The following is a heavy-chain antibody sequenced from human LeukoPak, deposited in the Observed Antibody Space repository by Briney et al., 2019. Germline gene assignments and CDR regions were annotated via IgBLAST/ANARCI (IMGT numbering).Heavy chain of an antibody. CDR3: ARDRWYSSSWSNWFGP. Sequence: SETLSLTCAVYGGSFSGYYWSWIRQPPGKGLEWIGEINHSGSTNYNPSLKSRVTISVDTSKNQFSLKLSSVTAADTAVYYCARDRWYSSSWSNWFGPWGQGTLVTVSS. V-gene: IGHV4-34*01. CDR2: INHSGST. CDR1: GGSFSGYY. D-gene: IGHD6-13*01. J-gene: IGHJ5*02.